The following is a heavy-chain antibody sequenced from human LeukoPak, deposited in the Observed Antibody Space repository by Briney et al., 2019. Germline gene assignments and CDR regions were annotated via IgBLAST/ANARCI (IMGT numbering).Heavy chain of an antibody. Sequence: PGGSLRLSCAASGFTVSSNYMSWVRQAPGKGLEWVSVIYSGGSTYYADSVKGRFTISRDNSKNTLYLQMNSLRAEDTAVYYCAREVMVRGVITHNWFDPWGQGTLVTVSS. CDR1: GFTVSSNY. CDR2: IYSGGST. V-gene: IGHV3-66*01. J-gene: IGHJ5*02. D-gene: IGHD3-10*01. CDR3: AREVMVRGVITHNWFDP.